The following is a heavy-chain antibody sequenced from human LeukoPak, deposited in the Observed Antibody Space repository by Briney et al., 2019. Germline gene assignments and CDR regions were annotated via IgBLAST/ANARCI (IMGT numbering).Heavy chain of an antibody. CDR2: INFDGSST. J-gene: IGHJ1*01. Sequence: GGSLRLSCAASGFTFGNHWMHWVRQAPGKGLVWVSRINFDGSSTSYADSVKGRFTISRDNAKNSLYLQMNSLRAEDTAVYYCARVKDRGSYYQHWGQGTLVTVSS. CDR1: GFTFGNHW. D-gene: IGHD1-26*01. CDR3: ARVKDRGSYYQH. V-gene: IGHV3-74*01.